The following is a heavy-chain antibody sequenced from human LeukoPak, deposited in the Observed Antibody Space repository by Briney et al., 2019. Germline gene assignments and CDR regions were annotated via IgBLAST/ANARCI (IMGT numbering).Heavy chain of an antibody. CDR1: GFTFSSYS. CDR2: LSSSSSYI. Sequence: GGSLRLSCAASGFTFSSYSMNWVRQAPGKGLEWVSSLSSSSSYIDYADSVKGRFTISRDNAKNSLYLQMNSLRAEDTAVYYCARAGRAYSSSWYWLDPWGKGTLVTVSS. J-gene: IGHJ5*02. CDR3: ARAGRAYSSSWYWLDP. V-gene: IGHV3-21*01. D-gene: IGHD6-13*01.